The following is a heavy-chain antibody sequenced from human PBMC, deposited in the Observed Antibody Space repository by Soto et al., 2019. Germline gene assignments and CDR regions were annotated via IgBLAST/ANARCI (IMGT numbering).Heavy chain of an antibody. Sequence: PSETLSRTCTVSGGSISSSSYYWGWIRQPPGKGLEWIGSIYYSGSTYYNPSLKSRVTISVDTSKNRFSLKLSSVTAADTAVYYCARRPGGMGATYSGFDYWGRGTLVTVSS. J-gene: IGHJ4*02. V-gene: IGHV4-39*01. CDR1: GGSISSSSYY. CDR2: IYYSGST. CDR3: ARRPGGMGATYSGFDY. D-gene: IGHD1-26*01.